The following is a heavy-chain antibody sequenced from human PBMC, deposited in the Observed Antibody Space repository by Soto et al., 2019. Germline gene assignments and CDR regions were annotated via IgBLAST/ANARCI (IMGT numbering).Heavy chain of an antibody. D-gene: IGHD3-10*01. J-gene: IGHJ4*02. CDR2: IYSGGYT. CDR1: GFTVSNNY. CDR3: ATQPGGGGY. Sequence: EVQLVESGGGLIQPGGSLRLSCAVSGFTVSNNYMSWVRQAPGKGLEGVSVIYSGGYTAYGDSVKGRFTISRDNSKNTQFLQIKGRRAAHGAVYNWATQPGGGGYWGQGTLVTVSS. V-gene: IGHV3-53*01.